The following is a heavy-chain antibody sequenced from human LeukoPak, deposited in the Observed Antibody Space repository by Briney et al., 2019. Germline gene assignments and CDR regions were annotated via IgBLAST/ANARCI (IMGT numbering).Heavy chain of an antibody. CDR3: ARARAFVWGSYRYIPYYFDP. CDR2: TYYRSKWYN. Sequence: SQTLSLTCAISGDSVSSNSAAWNWIRQSPSRGLEWLGRTYYRSKWYNDYAVSVKSRITINPDTSKNQFSLNLRSVTAADTAVYFCARARAFVWGSYRYIPYYFDPWGQGTLVTVSS. V-gene: IGHV6-1*01. D-gene: IGHD3-16*02. J-gene: IGHJ5*02. CDR1: GDSVSSNSAA.